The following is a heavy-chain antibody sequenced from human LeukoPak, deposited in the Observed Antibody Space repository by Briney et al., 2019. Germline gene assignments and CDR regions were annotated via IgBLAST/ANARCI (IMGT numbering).Heavy chain of an antibody. CDR2: ISSSSSYI. CDR1: GFTFSSYS. D-gene: IGHD6-19*01. J-gene: IGHJ3*02. CDR3: ARGRSSGWEPDAFDI. Sequence: GGSLRLSCAASGFTFSSYSMNWVRQAPGKGLEWVSSISSSSSYIYYADSVKGRFTISRDNAKNSLYLQMNSLRAEDTAVYYCARGRSSGWEPDAFDIWGQGTTVTVSS. V-gene: IGHV3-21*01.